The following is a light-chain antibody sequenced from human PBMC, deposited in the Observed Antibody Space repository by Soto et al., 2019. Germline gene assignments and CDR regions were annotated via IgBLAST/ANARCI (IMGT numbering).Light chain of an antibody. CDR2: DAS. V-gene: IGKV3-15*01. CDR3: QRKWT. J-gene: IGKJ1*01. CDR1: QSISGN. Sequence: EIVMTQSPATLSVSPGESATLSCRASQSISGNVAWYQQRPGQAPRLLIYDASTRATGIPARFTGSVSGTEFALTISSLQSEDFAVYYCQRKWTFGQGTKVEFK.